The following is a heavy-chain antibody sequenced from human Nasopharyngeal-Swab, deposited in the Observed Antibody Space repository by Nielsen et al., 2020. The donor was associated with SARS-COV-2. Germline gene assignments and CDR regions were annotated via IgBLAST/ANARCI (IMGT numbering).Heavy chain of an antibody. CDR3: AGDRSNWGSYYYYYGMDV. CDR1: GFTFSTYS. D-gene: IGHD7-27*01. J-gene: IGHJ6*02. Sequence: GESLKISCAASGFTFSTYSMNWVRQAPGKGLEWVSSISSSSTYIYYADSVKGRFTISRDNAKNSLYLQMSILRAEDTAVYYCAGDRSNWGSYYYYYGMDVWGQGTTVTVSS. CDR2: ISSSSTYI. V-gene: IGHV3-21*01.